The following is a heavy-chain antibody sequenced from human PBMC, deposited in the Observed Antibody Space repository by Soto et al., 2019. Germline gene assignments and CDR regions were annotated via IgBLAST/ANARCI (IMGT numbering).Heavy chain of an antibody. V-gene: IGHV4-4*08. CDR3: GREGFGPLHGLVDV. CDR1: GGSISSYY. D-gene: IGHD3-10*01. CDR2: VHHSWGS. Sequence: QVQLQESGPGLVKPSETMSLSRTVSGGSISSYYWSWFRQSPGKRMEWIGYVHHSWGSSYNPSLQSQVALSVDTTDAEVAREVTAVTATETAVYYCGREGFGPLHGLVDVWGQGTTVTVTS. J-gene: IGHJ6*02.